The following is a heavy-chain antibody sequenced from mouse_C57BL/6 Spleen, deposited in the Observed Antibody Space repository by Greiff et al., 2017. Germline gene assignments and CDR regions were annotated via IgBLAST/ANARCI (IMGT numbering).Heavy chain of an antibody. Sequence: QVTLKVCGPGILQSSQTLSLTCSFSGFSLSTSGMGVSWIRQPSGKGLEWLAHIYWDDDKRYNPSLKSRLTISKDTSRNQVFLKITSVDTADTATYYCALLYYVSSWDWYFDVWGTGTTVTVSS. CDR3: ALLYYVSSWDWYFDV. J-gene: IGHJ1*03. CDR2: IYWDDDK. V-gene: IGHV8-12*01. D-gene: IGHD1-1*01. CDR1: GFSLSTSGMG.